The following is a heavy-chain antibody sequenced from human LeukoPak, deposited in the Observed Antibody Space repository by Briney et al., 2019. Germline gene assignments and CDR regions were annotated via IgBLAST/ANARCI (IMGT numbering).Heavy chain of an antibody. V-gene: IGHV3-23*01. Sequence: GGSLRLSCAASGFTFSIYAMSWVRQAPGKGLEWVSGICGSGGSTYYADSVKGRFTISRDNSNDTLYLRMNSLRADDTAVYYCAKDLLSGGNCYSIFHYWGQGTLVTVSS. CDR3: AKDLLSGGNCYSIFHY. CDR2: ICGSGGST. D-gene: IGHD2-15*01. J-gene: IGHJ4*02. CDR1: GFTFSIYA.